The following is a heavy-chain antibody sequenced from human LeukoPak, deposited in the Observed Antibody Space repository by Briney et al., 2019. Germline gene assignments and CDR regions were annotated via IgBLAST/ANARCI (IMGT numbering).Heavy chain of an antibody. CDR2: INPSGGST. J-gene: IGHJ4*02. Sequence: GASVKVSCKASGYTFTSYYMHWVRQAPGQGLEWMGIINPSGGSTRYAQKSQGRVTMTRDTSINTAYMELSRLRSDDTAVYYCTRAPSGTYSFDYWGQGALVTVSS. CDR3: TRAPSGTYSFDY. V-gene: IGHV1-46*01. CDR1: GYTFTSYY. D-gene: IGHD1-26*01.